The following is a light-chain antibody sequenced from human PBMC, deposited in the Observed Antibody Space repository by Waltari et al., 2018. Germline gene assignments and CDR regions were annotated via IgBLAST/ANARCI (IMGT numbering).Light chain of an antibody. V-gene: IGKV3-15*01. CDR3: QQYHNWPPALT. CDR2: GAS. Sequence: EIVMTQSPATLSVSPGETATLSCRASQSISTNLAWYQQKPGQAPSLLIYGASTRASGIPARFSVSGSGTEFTLTISSLQSEDFAVYYCQQYHNWPPALTFGGGTKVEIK. J-gene: IGKJ4*01. CDR1: QSISTN.